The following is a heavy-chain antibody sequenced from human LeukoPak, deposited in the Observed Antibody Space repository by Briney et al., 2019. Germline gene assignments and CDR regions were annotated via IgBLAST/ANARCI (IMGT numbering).Heavy chain of an antibody. CDR2: ITPNSGGT. CDR3: ARVEKIVVVPAAIFVDAFDI. J-gene: IGHJ3*02. V-gene: IGHV1-2*02. Sequence: GASVKVSCKASGYTFTSYGISWVRQAPGQGLEWMGWITPNSGGTNYAQKFQGRVTMTRDTSISTAYMELSRLRSDDTAVYYCARVEKIVVVPAAIFVDAFDIWGQGTMVTVSS. D-gene: IGHD2-2*01. CDR1: GYTFTSYG.